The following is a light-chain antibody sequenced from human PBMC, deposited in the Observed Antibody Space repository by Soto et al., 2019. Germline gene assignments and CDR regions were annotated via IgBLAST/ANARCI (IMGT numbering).Light chain of an antibody. J-gene: IGKJ5*01. CDR3: KQYDHWTLT. CDR1: QPVSDK. Sequence: VVMTHSPATLSVSPGEGATLSCWASQPVSDKLAWYQHKPGQAPRLLIYGASARALGVPARFSGSGSGTEFTFTVTSLQSDDFAVYYCKQYDHWTLTFGKGTRLEI. CDR2: GAS. V-gene: IGKV3-15*01.